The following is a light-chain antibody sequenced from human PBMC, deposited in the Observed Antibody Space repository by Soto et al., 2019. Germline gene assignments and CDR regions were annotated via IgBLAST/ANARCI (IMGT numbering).Light chain of an antibody. CDR3: QQYGSSPPIT. J-gene: IGKJ5*01. CDR2: GAS. CDR1: QSVSSY. V-gene: IGKV3-20*01. Sequence: EIVVTQSPGTLSLSPGERATLSCRASQSVSSYLAWYQQKPGQAPRLLIYGASNRATGIPDRFSGSGSGTDFTLTISRLEPEDFAVYYCQQYGSSPPITFGQGTRLEIK.